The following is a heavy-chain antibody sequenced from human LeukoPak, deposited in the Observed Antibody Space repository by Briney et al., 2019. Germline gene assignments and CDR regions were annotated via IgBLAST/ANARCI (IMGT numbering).Heavy chain of an antibody. CDR3: AKDATTIFGVVIIGAFDI. J-gene: IGHJ3*02. D-gene: IGHD3-3*01. Sequence: GGSLRLSCAASGFTFSSYGMHWVRQAPGKGLEWVAVISYDGSNKYYADSVKGRFTISRDNSKNTLYLQMNSLRAEDTAVYYCAKDATTIFGVVIIGAFDIWGQGTMVTVSS. CDR1: GFTFSSYG. V-gene: IGHV3-30*18. CDR2: ISYDGSNK.